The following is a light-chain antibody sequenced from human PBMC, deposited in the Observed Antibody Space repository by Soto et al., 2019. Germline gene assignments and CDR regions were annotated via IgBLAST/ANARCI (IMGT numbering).Light chain of an antibody. CDR3: SSYTSASTLLYL. Sequence: QSALTQPASVSGSPGQSITISCTGTSSDVGGYNYVSWYQQHPGIAPKLLIYGVTNRPSGVSPRFSGSKSGNTASLTISGLQAEDEADHHCSSYTSASTLLYLFGTGTKLTVL. CDR2: GVT. V-gene: IGLV2-14*01. CDR1: SSDVGGYNY. J-gene: IGLJ1*01.